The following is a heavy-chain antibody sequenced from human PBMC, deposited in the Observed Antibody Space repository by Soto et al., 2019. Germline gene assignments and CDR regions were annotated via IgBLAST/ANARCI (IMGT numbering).Heavy chain of an antibody. Sequence: PSETLSLTCTVSGGSISSSSYYWGWIRQPPGKGLEWIGSIYYSGSTYYNPSLKSRVTISVDTSKNQFSLKLSSVTAADTAVYYCARHEPERKLAGYYYMYVWGKGTTVTVSS. CDR3: ARHEPERKLAGYYYMYV. J-gene: IGHJ6*03. D-gene: IGHD1-1*01. V-gene: IGHV4-39*01. CDR2: IYYSGST. CDR1: GGSISSSSYY.